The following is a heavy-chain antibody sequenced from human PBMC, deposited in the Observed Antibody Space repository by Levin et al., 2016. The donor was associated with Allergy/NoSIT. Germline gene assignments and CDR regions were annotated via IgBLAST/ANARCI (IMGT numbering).Heavy chain of an antibody. CDR1: GFTFSSYA. D-gene: IGHD1-14*01. J-gene: IGHJ4*01. Sequence: GESLKISCAASGFTFSSYAMTWVRQAPGKGLEWVSSIIANGVRTHYADSMKGRCTISRDNSRNTLSLQLHSLRVDDTAVYYCAKSAYNRHVNLEYWGRGTVVTVSS. CDR3: AKSAYNRHVNLEY. V-gene: IGHV3-23*01. CDR2: IIANGVRT.